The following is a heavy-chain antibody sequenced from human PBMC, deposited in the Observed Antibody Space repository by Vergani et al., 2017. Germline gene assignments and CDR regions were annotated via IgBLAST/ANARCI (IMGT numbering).Heavy chain of an antibody. J-gene: IGHJ2*01. CDR1: GGTFSSYA. V-gene: IGHV1-69*01. Sequence: QVQLVQSGAEVKKPGSSVKVSCKASGGTFSSYAISWVRQAPGQGLEWMGGIIPIFGTANYAQKFQGRVTITADESTSTAYMELSSLRSEDTAVYYCARDSGGYRSSHRNWYFDLWGRGTLVTVSS. CDR3: ARDSGGYRSSHRNWYFDL. D-gene: IGHD6-13*01. CDR2: IIPIFGTA.